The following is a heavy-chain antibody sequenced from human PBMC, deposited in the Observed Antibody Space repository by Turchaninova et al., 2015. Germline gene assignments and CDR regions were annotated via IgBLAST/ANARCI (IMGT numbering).Heavy chain of an antibody. J-gene: IGHJ6*02. CDR3: AKVGGSNSYYAMDV. D-gene: IGHD3-16*01. Sequence: VETGGGLIQPGGSLRVSCAASGFTVGSNYMSWVRQAPWKGLEWVSVTYSGGSTYYAESVKGRFTVSRDNSKNTLYLQMNSLRAEDTAVYYCAKVGGSNSYYAMDVWGQGTTVTVSS. V-gene: IGHV3-53*02. CDR1: GFTVGSNY. CDR2: TYSGGST.